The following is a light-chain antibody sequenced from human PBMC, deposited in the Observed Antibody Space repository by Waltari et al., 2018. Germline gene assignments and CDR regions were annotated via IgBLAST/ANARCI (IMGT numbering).Light chain of an antibody. Sequence: EIVMTQSPATLSVSPGERATLSCRASQSVSSNLAWYQQKPDQAPRLLIYGASTRASGIPARFRGSGSGTDFTLTISSLQSEDFAVYYCQQYNYWPGTFGQGTKVEI. CDR3: QQYNYWPGT. CDR2: GAS. J-gene: IGKJ1*01. CDR1: QSVSSN. V-gene: IGKV3-15*01.